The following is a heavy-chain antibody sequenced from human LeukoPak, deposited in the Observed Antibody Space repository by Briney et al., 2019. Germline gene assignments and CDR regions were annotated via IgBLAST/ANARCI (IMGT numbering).Heavy chain of an antibody. CDR2: INHSGST. V-gene: IGHV4-34*01. D-gene: IGHD3-10*01. CDR3: ARGKTAYGSGSYRGNWFDP. J-gene: IGHJ5*02. Sequence: PSETLSLTCAVYGGSFSGYYWSWIRQPPGKGLEWIGEINHSGSTNYNPSLKSRVTISVDTSKNQFSLKLSSVTAADTAVYYCARGKTAYGSGSYRGNWFDPWGQGTLVTVSS. CDR1: GGSFSGYY.